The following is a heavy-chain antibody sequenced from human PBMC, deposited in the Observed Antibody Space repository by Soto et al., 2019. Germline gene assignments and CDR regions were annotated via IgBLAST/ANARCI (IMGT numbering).Heavy chain of an antibody. CDR1: GFTFSSYS. V-gene: IGHV3-48*02. D-gene: IGHD2-21*01. J-gene: IGHJ4*02. Sequence: PGGSLRLACAASGFTFSSYSMNGVCQAQGKGLEGVSYISSSSSTIYYADSVKGRFTISRDNAKNSLYLQMNSLRDEDTAVYYCARDIPEGYQPHPTDYWGQGTLVTVSS. CDR3: ARDIPEGYQPHPTDY. CDR2: ISSSSSTI.